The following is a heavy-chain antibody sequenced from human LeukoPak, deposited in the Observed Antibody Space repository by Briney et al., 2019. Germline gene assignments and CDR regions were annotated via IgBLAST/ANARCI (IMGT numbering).Heavy chain of an antibody. CDR2: INHSGST. D-gene: IGHD6-13*01. CDR1: GGSFSGYY. Sequence: KPSETLSLTCAVYGGSFSGYYWSWIRQPPGKRLEWIGEINHSGSTNYNPSLKSRVTISVDTSKNQFSLKLSSVTAADTAVYYCARGGGNKQQLVQHSEYYFDYWGQGTLVTVSS. J-gene: IGHJ4*02. V-gene: IGHV4-34*01. CDR3: ARGGGNKQQLVQHSEYYFDY.